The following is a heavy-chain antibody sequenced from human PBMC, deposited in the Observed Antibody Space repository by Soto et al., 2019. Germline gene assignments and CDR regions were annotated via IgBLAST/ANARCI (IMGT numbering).Heavy chain of an antibody. CDR1: GSTFNNSA. D-gene: IGHD2-15*01. CDR2: IIPIFDTP. CDR3: ARVPAYCSGGSCFVTTSLYYFDQ. Sequence: ASVKVSCKASGSTFNNSAISWVRQAPGQGLEWMGGIIPIFDTPRYAQKFQGRVTITADASTSTIYMDLSSLRSEDTAVYYCARVPAYCSGGSCFVTTSLYYFDQWGQGTLVTVSS. J-gene: IGHJ4*02. V-gene: IGHV1-69*13.